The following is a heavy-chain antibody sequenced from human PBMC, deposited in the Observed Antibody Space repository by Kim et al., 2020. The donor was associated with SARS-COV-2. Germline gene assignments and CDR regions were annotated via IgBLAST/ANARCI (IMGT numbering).Heavy chain of an antibody. Sequence: GRFTISRDNSKNTLYLQMNSLRAEDTAVYYCARVVRYYDSSGYMGYYFDYWGQGTLVTVSS. J-gene: IGHJ4*02. CDR3: ARVVRYYDSSGYMGYYFDY. D-gene: IGHD3-22*01. V-gene: IGHV3-53*01.